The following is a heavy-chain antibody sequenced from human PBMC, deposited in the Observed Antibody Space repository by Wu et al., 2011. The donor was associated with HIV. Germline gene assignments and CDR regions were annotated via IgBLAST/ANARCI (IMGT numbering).Heavy chain of an antibody. Sequence: QVQLVQSGAEVKKPGSSVKVSCKASGGTFSNYAISWVRQAPGQGLEWMGRIIPIFATTNYAQNFQGRVTITADESTSTAYMELSSLRSEDTAIYYCAAGQAAGYSSAWYHPLDFWGQGTLVTVSS. CDR1: GGTFSNYA. D-gene: IGHD6-19*01. J-gene: IGHJ4*02. CDR2: IIPIFATT. CDR3: AAGQAAGYSSAWYHPLDF. V-gene: IGHV1-69*15.